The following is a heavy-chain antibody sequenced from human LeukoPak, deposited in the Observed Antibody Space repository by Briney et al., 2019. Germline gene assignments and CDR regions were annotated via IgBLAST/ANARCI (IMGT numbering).Heavy chain of an antibody. D-gene: IGHD1-1*01. CDR2: IIPIFGTA. CDR3: ARDRERTTGTTEGYYYYMDV. V-gene: IGHV1-69*05. J-gene: IGHJ6*03. Sequence: GASVKVSCKASGYTFTSYGISWVRQAPGQGLEWMGGIIPIFGTANYAQKFQGRVTITTDESTSTAYMELSSLRSEDTAVYYCARDRERTTGTTEGYYYYMDVWGKGTTVTVSS. CDR1: GYTFTSYG.